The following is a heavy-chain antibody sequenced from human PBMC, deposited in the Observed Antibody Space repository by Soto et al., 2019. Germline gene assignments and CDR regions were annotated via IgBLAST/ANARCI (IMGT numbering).Heavy chain of an antibody. J-gene: IGHJ4*02. Sequence: GGSLRLSCAASGFTFSSSAMHWVRQAPGKGLEWVAVISYDGSNKYYADSVKGRFTISRDNSKNTLYLQMNSLRAEDTAVYYCARDKRDLRFLEWSYYFDYWGQGNLVTVSS. CDR1: GFTFSSSA. D-gene: IGHD3-3*01. CDR2: ISYDGSNK. CDR3: ARDKRDLRFLEWSYYFDY. V-gene: IGHV3-30-3*01.